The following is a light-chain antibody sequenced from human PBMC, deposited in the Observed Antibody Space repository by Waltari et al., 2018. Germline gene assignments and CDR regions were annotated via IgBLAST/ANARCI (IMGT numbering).Light chain of an antibody. CDR3: SSYAGSNNWV. Sequence: QSALTQPPSASGSPGQSVTISCTGTSSDVGGYNYVSWYQQHPGKAPKLMIYEVSKRPPGVRGRFSGSKSGNTASLTVSGLQAEEEADYYCSSYAGSNNWVFGGGTKLTVL. CDR2: EVS. V-gene: IGLV2-8*01. J-gene: IGLJ3*02. CDR1: SSDVGGYNY.